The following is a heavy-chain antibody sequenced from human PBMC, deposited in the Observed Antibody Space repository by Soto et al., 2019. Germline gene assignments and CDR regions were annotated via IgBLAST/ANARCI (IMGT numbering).Heavy chain of an antibody. CDR2: ISYDGSNK. CDR3: AKDHTTMIVAGFFDY. D-gene: IGHD3-22*01. V-gene: IGHV3-30*18. Sequence: QVQLVESGGGVVQPGRSLRLSCAASGFTFSSYGMHWVRQAPGKGLEWVAVISYDGSNKYYADSVKGRFTISRDNSKNTLYLQMNSLRAEDTAVYYCAKDHTTMIVAGFFDYWSQGTLVTVSS. J-gene: IGHJ4*02. CDR1: GFTFSSYG.